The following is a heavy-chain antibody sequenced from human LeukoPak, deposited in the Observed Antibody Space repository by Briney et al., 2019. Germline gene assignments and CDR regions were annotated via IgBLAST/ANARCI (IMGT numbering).Heavy chain of an antibody. D-gene: IGHD2-15*01. V-gene: IGHV3-48*01. J-gene: IGHJ4*02. CDR1: GFTFGSYT. CDR2: ITSNSSTR. CDR3: ARRVRACSGGSCHYFDH. Sequence: GGSLRLSCAASGFTFGSYTMNWVRQAPGKGLEWVSYITSNSSTRYYTDSVRGRFTISRDNAKNSLYLQMNSLRAEDTAVYFCARRVRACSGGSCHYFDHWGQGTLVTVSS.